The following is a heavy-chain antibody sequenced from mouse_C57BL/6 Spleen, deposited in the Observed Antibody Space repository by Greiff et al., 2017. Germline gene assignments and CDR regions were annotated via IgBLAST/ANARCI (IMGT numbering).Heavy chain of an antibody. Sequence: VQLQQSGAELVRPGSSVKMSCKASGYTFTGYWMHWVKQRPIQGLEWIGNIGPADSDTHYNHKFKDKATLTADKSSSTAYMQLSSLTSEDSAVYYCARRGRGNPYFGCWGKGTTLTASS. D-gene: IGHD2-1*01. J-gene: IGHJ2*01. CDR1: GYTFTGYW. CDR2: IGPADSDT. CDR3: ARRGRGNPYFGC. V-gene: IGHV1-52*01.